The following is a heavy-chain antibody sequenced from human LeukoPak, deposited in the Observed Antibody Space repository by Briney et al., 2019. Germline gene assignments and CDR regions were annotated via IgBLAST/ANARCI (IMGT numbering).Heavy chain of an antibody. D-gene: IGHD2-15*01. V-gene: IGHV3-48*04. CDR3: ARVSSLGNCSGGSCYSSPHFDY. CDR1: GFTFSTYS. J-gene: IGHJ4*02. Sequence: GGSLRLSCAASGFTFSTYSMNWVRQAPGKGLEWVSYMSSSSSTIYYADSVKGRFTISRDNAKNSLYLQMNSLRAEDTAVYYCARVSSLGNCSGGSCYSSPHFDYWGQGTLVTVSS. CDR2: MSSSSSTI.